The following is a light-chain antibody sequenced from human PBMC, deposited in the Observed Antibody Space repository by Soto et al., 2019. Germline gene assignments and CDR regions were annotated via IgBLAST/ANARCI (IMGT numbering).Light chain of an antibody. CDR3: QQYDSWPPLT. J-gene: IGKJ4*01. Sequence: EIVMTPSPATLSVSPVERATLSCRASQSVASNLVWYQQRRGQAPRLLIYGASSRATGIPARFSGSGSGTEFTLTISSLQSEDFAVYYCQQYDSWPPLTFGGGTKVDIK. V-gene: IGKV3-15*01. CDR1: QSVASN. CDR2: GAS.